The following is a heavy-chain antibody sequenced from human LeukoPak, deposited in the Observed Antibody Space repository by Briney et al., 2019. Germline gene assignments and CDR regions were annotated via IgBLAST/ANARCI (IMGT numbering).Heavy chain of an antibody. CDR1: GFTFSSDE. V-gene: IGHV3-23*01. D-gene: IGHD4-17*01. J-gene: IGHJ5*01. CDR3: ARGSHGEHDS. Sequence: GGSLRLSCAASGFTFSSDEMNWVRQAPGKGLEWVSAISGSGGSTYYADSVKGRFTISKDNSKNTLYLQINSLRVDDTAIYYCARGSHGEHDSWGQGTLVTVSS. CDR2: ISGSGGST.